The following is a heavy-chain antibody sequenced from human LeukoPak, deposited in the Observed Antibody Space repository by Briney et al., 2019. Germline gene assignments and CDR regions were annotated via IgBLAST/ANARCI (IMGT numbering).Heavy chain of an antibody. CDR3: ARYCSSTSCYRGIDY. D-gene: IGHD2-2*01. CDR2: ISYDGSNK. J-gene: IGHJ4*02. Sequence: GGSLRLSCAASGFTFSSYAMHWVRQAPGKGLEWVAVISYDGSNKYYADSVKGRFTISRDNSKNTLYLQMNSLRAEDTAVYYCARYCSSTSCYRGIDYWGQGTLVTVSS. CDR1: GFTFSSYA. V-gene: IGHV3-30*01.